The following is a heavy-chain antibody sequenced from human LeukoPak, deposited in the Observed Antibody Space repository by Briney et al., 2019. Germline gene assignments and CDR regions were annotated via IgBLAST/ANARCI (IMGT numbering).Heavy chain of an antibody. CDR3: VSLLFGGAGRGN. V-gene: IGHV4-59*12. CDR2: TLYGGSN. Sequence: SETLSLTCSVSSGSIDNEHWCWVRQLPGKGLEWIGHTLYGGSNKFNPSLKSRVTISVDRSKNQFSLTLISVTAADTAVYYCVSLLFGGAGRGNWGQGSLVTVSS. CDR1: SGSIDNEH. D-gene: IGHD3-3*01. J-gene: IGHJ4*02.